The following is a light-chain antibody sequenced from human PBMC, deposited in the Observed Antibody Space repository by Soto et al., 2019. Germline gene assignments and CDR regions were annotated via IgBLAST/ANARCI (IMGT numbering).Light chain of an antibody. Sequence: EIVLTQSPGTLSLSPGERATLSCRASQSVSSSYLAWYQQKPGQAPRLLIYGASSRATGIPDRFSGSGSGTDFTLTISRLDPEDFAVYYCQQYGTSPGTFGQGPKVDTK. V-gene: IGKV3-20*01. CDR3: QQYGTSPGT. J-gene: IGKJ1*01. CDR2: GAS. CDR1: QSVSSSY.